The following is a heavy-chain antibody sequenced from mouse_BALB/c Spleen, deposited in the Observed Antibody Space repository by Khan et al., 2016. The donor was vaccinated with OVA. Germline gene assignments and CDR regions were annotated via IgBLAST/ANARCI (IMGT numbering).Heavy chain of an antibody. D-gene: IGHD2-4*01. CDR3: ARKDYYDYDPFPY. CDR1: GYSITSEYT. V-gene: IGHV3-2*02. J-gene: IGHJ3*01. CDR2: ISYSGNT. Sequence: EVQLQESGPGLVKPSQSLSLTCTVTGYSITSEYTWNWIRQFPGNKLEWMGFISYSGNTRYNPSLKNRISITRDKSKNQFFLQLNSVTSEDTATDYCARKDYYDYDPFPYWGQGTLVTVSA.